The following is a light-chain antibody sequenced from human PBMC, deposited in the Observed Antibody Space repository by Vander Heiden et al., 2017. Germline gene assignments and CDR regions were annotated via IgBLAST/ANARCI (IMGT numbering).Light chain of an antibody. CDR3: QQSSNWPQMT. V-gene: IGKV3-11*01. J-gene: IGKJ5*01. CDR2: ETS. CDR1: RTVNGY. Sequence: EIVLTQSPATLSLSSGERATLSCRASRTVNGYIAWYQQIPGQSPRLLIYETSNRATGIPARFSGSGSETDFTLTISSLEPEDFALYYCQQSSNWPQMTFGPGTRLDIK.